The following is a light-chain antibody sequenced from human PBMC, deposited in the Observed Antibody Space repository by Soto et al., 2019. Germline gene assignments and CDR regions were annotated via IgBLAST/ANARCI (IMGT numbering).Light chain of an antibody. CDR1: SSDFGDHKS. J-gene: IGLJ2*01. CDR2: EVN. Sequence: QSALTQAASVSGSPGQSITISCTGASSDFGDHKSVSWYQHHPGKAPKLIIYEVNYRPSGVSSRFSGSRSGNTASLTISGLQAEDEAHYYCSSSTDTSILFGGGTKL. CDR3: SSSTDTSIL. V-gene: IGLV2-14*01.